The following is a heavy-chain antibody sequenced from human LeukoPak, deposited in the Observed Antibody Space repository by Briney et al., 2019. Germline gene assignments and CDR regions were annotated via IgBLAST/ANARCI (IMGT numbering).Heavy chain of an antibody. CDR1: GGSISSSNL. CDR2: IYHSGRT. D-gene: IGHD3-22*01. Sequence: PSETLSPTCAVSGGSISSSNLWTWVRQSPGKGLEWIGEIYHSGRTNYNPSLKSRVTISVDKSKNQFSLKLSSVTAADTAVYYCAREIRHYYDSSGTNWFDPWGQGTLVTVSS. J-gene: IGHJ5*02. V-gene: IGHV4-4*02. CDR3: AREIRHYYDSSGTNWFDP.